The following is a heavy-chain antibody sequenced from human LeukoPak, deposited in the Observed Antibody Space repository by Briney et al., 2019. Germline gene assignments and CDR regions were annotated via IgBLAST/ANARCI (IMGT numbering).Heavy chain of an antibody. CDR1: GYTFSWHA. CDR3: ARDGQNTGPYGFDY. D-gene: IGHD2/OR15-2a*01. V-gene: IGHV3-33*01. CDR2: IWSGGNYA. Sequence: PGGSLRLSCAASGYTFSWHAVHWVRQAPGKGLEWVAQIWSGGNYAYYGDSVKGRFIISRDDSKNTASLQMNSVRVDDTAVYFCARDGQNTGPYGFDYWGQGTLVTVSS. J-gene: IGHJ4*02.